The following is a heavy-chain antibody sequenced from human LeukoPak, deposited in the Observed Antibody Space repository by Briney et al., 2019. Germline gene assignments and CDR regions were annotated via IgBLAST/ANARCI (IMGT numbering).Heavy chain of an antibody. Sequence: SGTLSLTCAVSGGSISTNIWWSWVRQPPGRGLEWIGEIYHSGSTNYNPSLKSRVTISVDTSKNQFSLELNSVTAADTAVYYCATRGGNYYDSSGYFDYWARGTLVTVSS. V-gene: IGHV4-4*02. CDR3: ATRGGNYYDSSGYFDY. CDR2: IYHSGST. J-gene: IGHJ4*02. D-gene: IGHD3-22*01. CDR1: GGSISTNIW.